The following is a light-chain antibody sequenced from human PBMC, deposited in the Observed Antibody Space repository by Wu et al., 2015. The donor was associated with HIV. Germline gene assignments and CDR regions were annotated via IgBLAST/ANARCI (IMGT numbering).Light chain of an antibody. J-gene: IGKJ2*01. CDR1: QSVYSY. CDR3: HQYGSALPHT. CDR2: VAS. V-gene: IGKV3-20*01. Sequence: EIVLTQSPATLSLSPGERVTLSCRASQSVYSYVAWYQQRPGQGPRLLIYVASSRATGIPDRFSGSESGTDFSLTISRLEPEDFAVYYCHQYGSALPHTFGQGTKLEI.